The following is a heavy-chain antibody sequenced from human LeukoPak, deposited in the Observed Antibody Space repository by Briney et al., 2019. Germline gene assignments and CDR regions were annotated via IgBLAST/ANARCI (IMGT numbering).Heavy chain of an antibody. J-gene: IGHJ4*02. D-gene: IGHD5-24*01. CDR3: ARQNRGWLQRHYYFDY. V-gene: IGHV4-39*01. CDR2: IYYSGST. CDR1: GGSISSSSYY. Sequence: SETLSLTCTVSGGSISSSSYYWGWIRQPPGKGLEWIGSIYYSGSTYYNPSLKSRVTISVDTSKNQFSLKLSSVTAADTAVYYCARQNRGWLQRHYYFDYWGQGTLVTVSS.